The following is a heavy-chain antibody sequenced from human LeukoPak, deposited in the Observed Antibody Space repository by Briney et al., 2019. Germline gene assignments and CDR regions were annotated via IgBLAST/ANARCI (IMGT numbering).Heavy chain of an antibody. Sequence: GESLTMSCRGSGYSFATYWIGWVRQMPGKGLDWMALIYPWYSDTRYSPSFQGHVTISADKSINTAYLQWSSLKASDSAMYYCARLGGENYYDSSGYYYAWLDPWGQGTLVTVSS. CDR3: ARLGGENYYDSSGYYYAWLDP. CDR2: IYPWYSDT. V-gene: IGHV5-51*01. D-gene: IGHD3-22*01. J-gene: IGHJ5*02. CDR1: GYSFATYW.